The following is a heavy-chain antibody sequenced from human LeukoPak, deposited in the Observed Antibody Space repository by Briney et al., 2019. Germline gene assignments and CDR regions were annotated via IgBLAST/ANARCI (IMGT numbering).Heavy chain of an antibody. V-gene: IGHV4-59*01. J-gene: IGHJ4*02. Sequence: SETLSLTFTVSGGSISSYYWSWIRQPPGKGLEWIGYIYYSGSTNYNPSLKSRVTISVDTSKNQFSLKLSSVTAADTAVYYCARGSRGVTPLDYWGQGTLVTVSS. CDR3: ARGSRGVTPLDY. D-gene: IGHD3-10*01. CDR1: GGSISSYY. CDR2: IYYSGST.